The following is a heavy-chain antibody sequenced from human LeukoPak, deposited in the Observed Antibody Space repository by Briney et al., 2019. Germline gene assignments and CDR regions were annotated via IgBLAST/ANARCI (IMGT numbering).Heavy chain of an antibody. CDR1: GFTFSSYA. D-gene: IGHD5-18*01. V-gene: IGHV3-30*04. CDR3: ARGGSGYSYGKIDS. J-gene: IGHJ4*02. Sequence: GGSLRLSCAASGFTFSSYAMHWVRQAPGKGLEWVAVISYDGSNKYYADSVKGRFTISRDNSKNTLYLQMNSLRDEDTAVYYCARGGSGYSYGKIDSWGQGILVTVSS. CDR2: ISYDGSNK.